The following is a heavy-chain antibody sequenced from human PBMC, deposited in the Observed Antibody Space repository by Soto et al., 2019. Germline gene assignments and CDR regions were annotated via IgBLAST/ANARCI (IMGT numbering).Heavy chain of an antibody. V-gene: IGHV1-24*01. D-gene: IGHD2-21*02. J-gene: IGHJ4*02. Sequence: RASVKVSCKVSGYTLTELSMHWVRQAPGKGLEWMGGFDPEDGETIYAQKFQGRVTMTEDTSTDTAYMELSSLRSEDTAVYYCATPERRYCGGDCYTLDYWGQGTLVTVSS. CDR3: ATPERRYCGGDCYTLDY. CDR1: GYTLTELS. CDR2: FDPEDGET.